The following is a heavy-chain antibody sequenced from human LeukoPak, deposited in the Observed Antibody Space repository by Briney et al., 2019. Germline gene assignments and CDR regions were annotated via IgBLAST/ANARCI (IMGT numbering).Heavy chain of an antibody. V-gene: IGHV3-23*01. Sequence: GGSLRPSCAASGFTFSSYAMSWVRQAPGKGLEGVSAIRGSGGSTYYTDSVKGRFTISRDNSRNTLYMQMNSLRAEDTAVYYCAKDLLYFYDSSGHLDAFDIWGQGTMVTVSS. CDR1: GFTFSSYA. J-gene: IGHJ3*02. CDR2: IRGSGGST. CDR3: AKDLLYFYDSSGHLDAFDI. D-gene: IGHD3-22*01.